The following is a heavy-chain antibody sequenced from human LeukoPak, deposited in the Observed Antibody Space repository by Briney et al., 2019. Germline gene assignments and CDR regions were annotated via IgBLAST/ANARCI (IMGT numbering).Heavy chain of an antibody. J-gene: IGHJ3*01. V-gene: IGHV3-53*01. D-gene: IGHD5-18*01. CDR2: IYSGDNT. CDR1: GFTFRSYS. Sequence: GGSLRLSCAASGFTFRSYSMNWVRQAPGKGLEWVSVIYSGDNTYYAASVKGRFTTSRDNSANTLYLQMSSLRPDDTAVYFCAREGSAYTYGYTDAFDLWGQGTMVTVSS. CDR3: AREGSAYTYGYTDAFDL.